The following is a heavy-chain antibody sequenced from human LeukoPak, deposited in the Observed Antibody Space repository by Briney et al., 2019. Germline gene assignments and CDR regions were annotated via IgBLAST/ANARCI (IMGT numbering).Heavy chain of an antibody. D-gene: IGHD5-24*01. Sequence: PSETLSLTCTVSGGSISSYYWSWIRQPPGKGLEWIGYIYYSGSTNYNPSLKSRVTISVDTSKNQFSLKLSSVTAADTAVYYCARGTRDVEMATMNRLYNPNYCFDYWGQGTLVTVSS. V-gene: IGHV4-59*01. CDR2: IYYSGST. CDR3: ARGTRDVEMATMNRLYNPNYCFDY. J-gene: IGHJ4*02. CDR1: GGSISSYY.